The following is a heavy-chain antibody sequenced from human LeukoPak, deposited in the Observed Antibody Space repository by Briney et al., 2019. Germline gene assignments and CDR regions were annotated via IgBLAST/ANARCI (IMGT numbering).Heavy chain of an antibody. J-gene: IGHJ4*02. CDR3: ASARAGYFDWLLNY. Sequence: VASVKVSCKASGYTFTSYGISWVRQAPGQGLEWMGWISAYNGNTNYAQKLQGRVTMTTDTSTSTAYMELRSLRSDDTAVYYCASARAGYFDWLLNYWGQGTLSPSPQ. D-gene: IGHD3-9*01. CDR2: ISAYNGNT. CDR1: GYTFTSYG. V-gene: IGHV1-18*01.